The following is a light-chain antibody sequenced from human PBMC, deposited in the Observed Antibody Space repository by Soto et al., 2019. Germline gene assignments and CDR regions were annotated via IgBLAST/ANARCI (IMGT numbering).Light chain of an antibody. V-gene: IGKV1D-12*01. Sequence: DVQMTQSPSSVSASVGDRVTITCRASQDITSWLAWYQQKPGKAPKLLIYVASTLQSGVPSRFIVSRSGTDFTLTISSLQPEDFGTYYCQQTNSFPLTFGGGTKVEIK. CDR1: QDITSW. CDR2: VAS. J-gene: IGKJ4*01. CDR3: QQTNSFPLT.